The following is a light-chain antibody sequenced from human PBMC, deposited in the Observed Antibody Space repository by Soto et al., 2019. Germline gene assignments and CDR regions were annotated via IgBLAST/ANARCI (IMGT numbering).Light chain of an antibody. CDR2: DAS. Sequence: EIVLTQSPATLSLSPGERATLSCRASQSVNTFLAWYQQKPGQAPRLLISDASNRATGIPARFSGSGSGTDFTLTISSLEPEDVAVYYCQQRFNWPGLTFGGGTQVEIK. J-gene: IGKJ4*01. CDR1: QSVNTF. CDR3: QQRFNWPGLT. V-gene: IGKV3-11*01.